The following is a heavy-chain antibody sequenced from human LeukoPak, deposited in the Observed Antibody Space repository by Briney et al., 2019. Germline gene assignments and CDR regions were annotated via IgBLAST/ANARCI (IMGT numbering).Heavy chain of an antibody. D-gene: IGHD3-22*01. J-gene: IGHJ3*02. Sequence: SETLSLTCTVSGGSISNDNYHWGWIRQPPGKGLEWIGSIFYSGSTYYNPSLKSRVIVSQDTSKNQFSLNLSSVTAADTAVYYCARPYYDSSGYSDAFDIWGQGTMVTVSS. CDR2: IFYSGST. CDR1: GGSISNDNYH. V-gene: IGHV4-39*01. CDR3: ARPYYDSSGYSDAFDI.